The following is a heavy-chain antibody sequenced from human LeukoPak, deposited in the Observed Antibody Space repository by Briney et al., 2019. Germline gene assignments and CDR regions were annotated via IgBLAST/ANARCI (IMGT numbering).Heavy chain of an antibody. Sequence: TGESLRLSCAASGFTFDDYGMSWVRQAPGKGLEWVSGINWNGGSTGYADSVKGRFTISRDNAKNSLYLQMSSLRAEGTALYYCARANSGYYSPIGYWGQGTLVTVSS. CDR3: ARANSGYYSPIGY. D-gene: IGHD3-22*01. V-gene: IGHV3-20*04. CDR1: GFTFDDYG. CDR2: INWNGGST. J-gene: IGHJ4*02.